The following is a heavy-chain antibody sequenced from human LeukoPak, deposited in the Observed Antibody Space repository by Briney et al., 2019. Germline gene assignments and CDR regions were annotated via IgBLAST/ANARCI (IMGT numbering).Heavy chain of an antibody. CDR3: ASSLYYDFWSGYDVNWFDP. CDR1: GFTVSSNY. D-gene: IGHD3-3*01. J-gene: IGHJ5*02. Sequence: GGSLRLSCAASGFTVSSNYMSWVRQAPGKGLEWVANIKQDGSEKYYVDSVKGRFTISRDNAKNSLYLQMNSLRAEDTAVYYCASSLYYDFWSGYDVNWFDPWGQGTLVTVSS. CDR2: IKQDGSEK. V-gene: IGHV3-7*01.